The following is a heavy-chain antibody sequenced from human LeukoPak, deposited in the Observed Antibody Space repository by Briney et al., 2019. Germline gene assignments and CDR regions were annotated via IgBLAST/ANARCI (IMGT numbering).Heavy chain of an antibody. J-gene: IGHJ5*02. CDR1: GDSISSSSYY. CDR3: AREYGSGSEFDP. CDR2: IYYSGST. Sequence: SETLSLTCTVSGDSISSSSYYWGWIRQPPGKGLEWIGSIYYSGSTYYNPSLKSRVTISVGTSKNQFSLNLTSVTAADTAVYYCAREYGSGSEFDPWGQGTLVTVSS. V-gene: IGHV4-39*07. D-gene: IGHD3-10*01.